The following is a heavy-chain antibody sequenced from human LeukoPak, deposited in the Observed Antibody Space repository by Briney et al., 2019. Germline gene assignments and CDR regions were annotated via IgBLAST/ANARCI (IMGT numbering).Heavy chain of an antibody. D-gene: IGHD3-10*01. Sequence: GGSLRLSCAASGFTFSSYAMSWVRQAPGKGLEWVSAISGSGGSTYYADSVKGWFTISRDNSKNTLYLQMNSLRAEDTAVYYCAKVSGNHWYFDLWGRGTLVTVSS. J-gene: IGHJ2*01. CDR2: ISGSGGST. CDR1: GFTFSSYA. CDR3: AKVSGNHWYFDL. V-gene: IGHV3-23*01.